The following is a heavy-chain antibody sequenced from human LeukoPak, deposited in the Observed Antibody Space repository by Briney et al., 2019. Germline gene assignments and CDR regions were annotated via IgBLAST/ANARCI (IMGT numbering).Heavy chain of an antibody. V-gene: IGHV3-48*04. D-gene: IGHD2-15*01. CDR2: ISSSSSTI. Sequence: PGGSLRLSCAASGFTFSSYSMNWVRQAPGKGLEWVSYISSSSSTIYYADSVKGRFTISRDNAKNSLYLQMNSLRAEDTAVYYCATPARTVVAADDYWGQGTLVTVSS. J-gene: IGHJ4*02. CDR3: ATPARTVVAADDY. CDR1: GFTFSSYS.